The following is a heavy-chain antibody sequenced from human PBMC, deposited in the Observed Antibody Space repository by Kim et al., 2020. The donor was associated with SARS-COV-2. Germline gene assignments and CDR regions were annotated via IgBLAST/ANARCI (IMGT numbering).Heavy chain of an antibody. J-gene: IGHJ4*02. D-gene: IGHD2-21*01. CDR1: GFTFSSYG. CDR3: ARGIAVGYFDY. V-gene: IGHV3-33*05. CDR2: ISYDGSNK. Sequence: GGSLRLSCAASGFTFSSYGMHWVRQAPGKGLEWVAVISYDGSNKYYADSVKGRFTISRDNSKNTLYLQMNSLRAEDTAVYYCARGIAVGYFDYWGQGTLVTVSS.